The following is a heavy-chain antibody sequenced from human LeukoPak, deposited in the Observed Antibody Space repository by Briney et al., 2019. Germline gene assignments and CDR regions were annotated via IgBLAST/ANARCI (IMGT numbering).Heavy chain of an antibody. CDR2: ISPNSGGT. CDR1: GYTFTAYY. V-gene: IGHV1-2*02. CDR3: ARGDYYDSSALLRY. J-gene: IGHJ4*02. Sequence: ASVKVSCKASGYTFTAYYIHWVRQAPVQGLEWMGWISPNSGGTIYAQKFQGRVTMTRDTSISTAYMELSRLRSDDTAVYYCARGDYYDSSALLRYWGQGTLVTVSS. D-gene: IGHD3-22*01.